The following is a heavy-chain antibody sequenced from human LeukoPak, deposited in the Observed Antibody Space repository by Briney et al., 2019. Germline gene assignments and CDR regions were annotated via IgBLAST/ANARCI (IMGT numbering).Heavy chain of an antibody. CDR2: ISDSGGTT. D-gene: IGHD3-22*01. Sequence: PGGSLRLSCAVSGITLSNYGMTWVRQAPGKGLEWVAGISDSGGTTKYADSVKGRFTISRDNPRNTLYLQVNSLRAEDTAVYFCAKRGVVIRVILVGFHKEAYYFDSWGPGALVTVSS. J-gene: IGHJ4*02. V-gene: IGHV3-23*01. CDR3: AKRGVVIRVILVGFHKEAYYFDS. CDR1: GITLSNYG.